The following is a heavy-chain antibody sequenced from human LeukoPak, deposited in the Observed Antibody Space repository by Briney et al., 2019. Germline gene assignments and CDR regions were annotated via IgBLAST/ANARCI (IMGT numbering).Heavy chain of an antibody. CDR3: AKWGDYDILTGYYDSGY. CDR1: GFIFSNYA. V-gene: IGHV3-23*01. D-gene: IGHD3-9*01. CDR2: IGGRDGGT. J-gene: IGHJ4*01. Sequence: QPGASLRLSCAASGFIFSNYAMSWVRQAPGKGLEWVSAIGGRDGGTYYADSVKGRFTVSRDDPKNTLYLQMNTLRVEDTAVYYCAKWGDYDILTGYYDSGYWGHGTLVTVSS.